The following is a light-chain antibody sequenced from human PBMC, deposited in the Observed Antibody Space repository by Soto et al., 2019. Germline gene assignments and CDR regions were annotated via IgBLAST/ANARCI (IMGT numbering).Light chain of an antibody. J-gene: IGKJ2*01. CDR1: QSVNSNF. CDR3: QQYGRSPLMYT. Sequence: EIVLTQSPGTLSLSPGERATLSCRASQSVNSNFLAWYQQKPGQAPRLLIYGASTRAAGAPDRFSGSGSGTDFTLTITRLEPEDFAMYYCQQYGRSPLMYTFGQGTKLGVK. V-gene: IGKV3-20*01. CDR2: GAS.